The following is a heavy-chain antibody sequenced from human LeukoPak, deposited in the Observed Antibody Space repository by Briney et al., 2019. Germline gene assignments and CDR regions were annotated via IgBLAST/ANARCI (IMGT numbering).Heavy chain of an antibody. V-gene: IGHV3-15*01. D-gene: IGHD6-19*01. CDR2: IKSKTDGGTT. Sequence: GGSLRLSCAASGFTFSNAWMGWVRQAPGKGLEWVGRIKSKTDGGTTDYAAPVKGRFTISRDDSKNTLYLQMNSLKTEDTTVYYCTTDRIAVAAVPLPSDYWGQGTLVTVSS. J-gene: IGHJ4*02. CDR3: TTDRIAVAAVPLPSDY. CDR1: GFTFSNAW.